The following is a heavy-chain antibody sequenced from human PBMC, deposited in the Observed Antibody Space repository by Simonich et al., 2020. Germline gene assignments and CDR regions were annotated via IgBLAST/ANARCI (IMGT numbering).Heavy chain of an antibody. CDR2: INPNSGGT. CDR1: GYTFTGYY. J-gene: IGHJ6*03. D-gene: IGHD6-13*01. Sequence: QVQLVQSGAEVKKPGPSVKVSCKASGYTFTGYYMPWVRQAPGQGLEWRGWINPNSGGTNNAQRYQGRGTMTRDTSISTAYRELGRLRSDDTAVYYCARGRIAAAGTYYYYYMDVWGKGTTVTVSS. V-gene: IGHV1-2*02. CDR3: ARGRIAAAGTYYYYYMDV.